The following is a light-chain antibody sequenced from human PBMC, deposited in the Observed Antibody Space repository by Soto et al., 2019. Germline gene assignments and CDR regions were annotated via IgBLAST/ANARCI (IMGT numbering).Light chain of an antibody. J-gene: IGLJ2*01. CDR3: QTWGTGILV. V-gene: IGLV4-69*01. CDR2: LNSDGRH. CDR1: SRHSSYA. Sequence: QPVLTQSPSASASLGASVKLTCTLSSRHSSYAIAWHQQQPEKGPRYLMKLNSDGRHTKGDGTPDRFSGSSSGTERYLTISSLQSEDEADYYCQTWGTGILVFGGGTKLTVL.